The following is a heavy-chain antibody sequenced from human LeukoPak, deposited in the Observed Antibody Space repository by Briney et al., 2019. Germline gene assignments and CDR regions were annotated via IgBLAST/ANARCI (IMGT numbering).Heavy chain of an antibody. CDR1: GFTFSSYS. J-gene: IGHJ4*02. CDR3: ARDHLLGNYFDY. CDR2: ISSSSSYI. Sequence: GGSLRLSCAASGFTFSSYSMNWVRQAPGKGLEWVSSISSSSSYIYYADSVKGRFTISRDNAKNSLYLQMNSLRAEDTAVYYCARDHLLGNYFDYWGQGTLVTVSS. V-gene: IGHV3-21*01.